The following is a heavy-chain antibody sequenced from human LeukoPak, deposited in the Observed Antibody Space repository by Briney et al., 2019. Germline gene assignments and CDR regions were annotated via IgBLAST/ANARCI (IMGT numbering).Heavy chain of an antibody. CDR3: ARDSSGWFDY. CDR1: GFTVSSNY. D-gene: IGHD6-19*01. CDR2: IYSGGNT. V-gene: IGHV3-53*01. J-gene: IGHJ4*02. Sequence: PGGSLRLSCAASGFTVSSNYMSWVRQAPGKGLEWVSVIYSGGNTYYADSVKGRFTISRDNSKNTLYLQMNSLRAEDTAVYYCARDSSGWFDYWGQGTLVTVSS.